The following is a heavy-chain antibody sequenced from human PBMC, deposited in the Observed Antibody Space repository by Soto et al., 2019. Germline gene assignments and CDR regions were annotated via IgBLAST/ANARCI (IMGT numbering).Heavy chain of an antibody. D-gene: IGHD6-13*01. CDR1: GFTFSSYA. Sequence: GGSLRLSCAASGFTFSSYAMSWVRQVPGKGLEWVSAISGSGGSTYYADSVKGRFTISRDNSKNTLYLQMNSLRAEDTAVYYCAKRIGYSSSAGDYWGQGTLVTVSS. V-gene: IGHV3-23*01. CDR3: AKRIGYSSSAGDY. J-gene: IGHJ4*02. CDR2: ISGSGGST.